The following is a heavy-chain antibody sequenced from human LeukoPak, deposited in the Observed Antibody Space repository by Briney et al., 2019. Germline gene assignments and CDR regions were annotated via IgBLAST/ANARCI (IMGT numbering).Heavy chain of an antibody. J-gene: IGHJ4*02. Sequence: GGSLRLSCAASGFTFSSYWLTWVRQTPGKGLEWVANIKEDGSEKYYVDSVKGRFTISRDNARNSLYLQMNSLRVEDTAVYYCARAMDFWGQGTLVTVSS. CDR2: IKEDGSEK. CDR1: GFTFSSYW. V-gene: IGHV3-7*03. CDR3: ARAMDF.